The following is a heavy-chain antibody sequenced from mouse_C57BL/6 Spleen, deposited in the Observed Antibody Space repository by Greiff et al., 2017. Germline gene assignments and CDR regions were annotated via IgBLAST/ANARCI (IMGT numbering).Heavy chain of an antibody. CDR1: GYTFTSYW. CDR3: ASFLTTVVATDAY. D-gene: IGHD1-1*01. J-gene: IGHJ3*01. V-gene: IGHV1-7*01. Sequence: QVQLQQSGAELAKPGASVKLSCKASGYTFTSYWMHWVKQRPGQGLEWIGYINPSSGYTKYNQKFKDKATLTADKSSSTAYMQLSSLTYEDSAVYYCASFLTTVVATDAYWGQGTLVTVSA. CDR2: INPSSGYT.